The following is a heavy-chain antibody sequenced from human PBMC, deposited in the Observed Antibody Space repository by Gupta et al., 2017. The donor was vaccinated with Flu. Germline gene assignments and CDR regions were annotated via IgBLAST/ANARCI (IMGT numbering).Heavy chain of an antibody. Sequence: QVQLVESGGGVVQPGRSLRLSCAASGFTFSSYGMHWVRQAPGKGLEWVAVIWYDGSNKYYADSVKGRFTISRDNSKNTLYLQMNSLRAEDTAVYYCARAKGQLGRFDYWGQGTLVTVSS. J-gene: IGHJ4*02. CDR2: IWYDGSNK. CDR3: ARAKGQLGRFDY. V-gene: IGHV3-33*01. D-gene: IGHD6-13*01. CDR1: GFTFSSYG.